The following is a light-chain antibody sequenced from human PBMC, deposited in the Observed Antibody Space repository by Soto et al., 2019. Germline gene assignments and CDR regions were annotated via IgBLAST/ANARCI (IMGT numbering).Light chain of an antibody. CDR1: QGIRID. CDR2: AAS. J-gene: IGKJ1*01. V-gene: IGKV1-6*01. Sequence: AIQMTQSPSSLSASVGDRVTITCRASQGIRIDLGWYQQKPGKAPKLLIYAASTLQTGVPSRFSGNGSGTDFTLTISSLQPEDFATYCCLQDYNFPWTFGQGTKVEIK. CDR3: LQDYNFPWT.